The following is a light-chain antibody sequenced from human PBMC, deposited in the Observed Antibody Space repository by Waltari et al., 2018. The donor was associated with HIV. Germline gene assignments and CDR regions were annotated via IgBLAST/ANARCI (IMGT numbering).Light chain of an antibody. CDR2: DVD. CDR3: ASFTGDDTLL. CDR1: ASDFGLYTF. V-gene: IGLV2-14*01. J-gene: IGLJ3*02. Sequence: SAVTQPASVSGLPGQSITISCTVAASDFGLYTFVSWYQHHPGRVPRLILYDVDSRAPGISDRFSGSRSGPTASLNISRLRAEDEADYYCASFTGDDTLLFGGGTKVTVL.